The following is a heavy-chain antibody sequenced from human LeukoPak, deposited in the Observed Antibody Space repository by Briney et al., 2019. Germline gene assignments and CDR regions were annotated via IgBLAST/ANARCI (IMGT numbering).Heavy chain of an antibody. V-gene: IGHV4-34*01. CDR1: GGSFSGYY. Sequence: SETLSLTCAVYGGSFSGYYWSWIRQPPGKGLEWIGEINHSGSTNYNPSLKSRVTISVDTSKNQFSLKLSSVTAADTAVYYCARIHYRTYYYGSGSYSPCDYWGQGTLVTVSS. CDR3: ARIHYRTYYYGSGSYSPCDY. CDR2: INHSGST. D-gene: IGHD3-10*01. J-gene: IGHJ4*02.